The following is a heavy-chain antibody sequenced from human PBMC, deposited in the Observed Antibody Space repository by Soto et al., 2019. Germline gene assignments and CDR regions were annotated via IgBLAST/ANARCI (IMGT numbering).Heavy chain of an antibody. CDR1: GFTLRSHA. D-gene: IGHD6-13*01. CDR3: AKAFRYSSSWYFDY. V-gene: IGHV3-23*01. Sequence: GGSLRLSCEVSGFTLRSHAMTWVRQAPGRGLEWVSAISGSGGSTYYADSVKGRFTISRDNSKNTLYLQMNSLRAEDTAVYYCAKAFRYSSSWYFDYWGQGTLVTVSS. CDR2: ISGSGGST. J-gene: IGHJ4*02.